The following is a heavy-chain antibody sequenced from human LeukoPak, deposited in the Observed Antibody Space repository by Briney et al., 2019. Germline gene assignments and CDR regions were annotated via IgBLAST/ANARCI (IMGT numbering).Heavy chain of an antibody. Sequence: ASVKVSCKASGGTFSSYAISWVRQAPGQGLEWMGGIIPIFGTANYAQKFQDRVTITADESTSTAYMELSSLRSEDTAVYYCARALWFGEFPYYFDYWGQGTLVTVSS. CDR2: IIPIFGTA. V-gene: IGHV1-69*13. CDR3: ARALWFGEFPYYFDY. CDR1: GGTFSSYA. J-gene: IGHJ4*02. D-gene: IGHD3-10*01.